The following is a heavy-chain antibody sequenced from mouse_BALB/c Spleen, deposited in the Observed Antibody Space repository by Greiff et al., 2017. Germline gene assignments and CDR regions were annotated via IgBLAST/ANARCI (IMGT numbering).Heavy chain of an antibody. CDR3: ARDAYGNYPAY. CDR2: ISDGGSYT. D-gene: IGHD2-1*01. Sequence: DVHLVESGGGLVKPGGSLKLSCAASGFTFSDYYMYWVRQTPEKRLEWVATISDGGSYTYYPDSVKGRFTISRDNAKNNLYLQMSSLKSEDTAMYYCARDAYGNYPAYWGQGTLVTVSA. CDR1: GFTFSDYY. J-gene: IGHJ3*01. V-gene: IGHV5-4*02.